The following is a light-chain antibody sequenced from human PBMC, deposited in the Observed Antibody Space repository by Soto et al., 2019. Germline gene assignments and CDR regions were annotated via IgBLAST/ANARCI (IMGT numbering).Light chain of an antibody. CDR1: QGISSW. Sequence: DIQMTQSPSSVSASVGDRVTITCRASQGISSWLAWYQQKPGKAPKLLIYAASSLQSGVTSRFSGSGSGTDCTITISSLHHEDFATYSCQQSNSFPWTFGQGTKVEIK. J-gene: IGKJ1*01. CDR2: AAS. CDR3: QQSNSFPWT. V-gene: IGKV1-12*01.